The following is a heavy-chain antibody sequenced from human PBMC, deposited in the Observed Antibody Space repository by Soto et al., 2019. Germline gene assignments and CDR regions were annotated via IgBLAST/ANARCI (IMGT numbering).Heavy chain of an antibody. J-gene: IGHJ3*02. CDR2: ISGSGGST. Sequence: GGSLRLSCAASGFTFSSYAMSWVRQAPGKGLEWVSAISGSGGSTYYADSVKGRFTISRDNSKNTLYLQMNSLRAEDTAVYYCAKDQGPYCGGDCYSPPDAFDIWGQGTMVTVSS. CDR3: AKDQGPYCGGDCYSPPDAFDI. D-gene: IGHD2-21*02. CDR1: GFTFSSYA. V-gene: IGHV3-23*01.